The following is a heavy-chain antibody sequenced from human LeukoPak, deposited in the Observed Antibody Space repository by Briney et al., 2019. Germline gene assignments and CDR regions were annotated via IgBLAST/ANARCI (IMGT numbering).Heavy chain of an antibody. CDR3: AKGTKPVMTIPDY. J-gene: IGHJ4*02. Sequence: GGSLRLSCAASGFPFSSYSMTWVHQAPGKGLEWVANIKPDGTTKFYVDSVKGRFTISRDNAKNSLFLQMNSLRAEDTAMYYCAKGTKPVMTIPDYWGQGILVTVSS. V-gene: IGHV3-7*03. D-gene: IGHD1/OR15-1a*01. CDR1: GFPFSSYS. CDR2: IKPDGTTK.